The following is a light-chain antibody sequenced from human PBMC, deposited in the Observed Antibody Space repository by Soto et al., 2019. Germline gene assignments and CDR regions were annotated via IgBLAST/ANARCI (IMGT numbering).Light chain of an antibody. CDR2: GAS. CDR3: RQYTSWPIT. CDR1: QSINRD. Sequence: EIVMTQSPATLSVSPGESATLSCRASQSINRDLAWYVQKPGQAPRRVIYGASTWGTGVPPRFTGSGSGTEFTLPISVLQSEDLAFYYCRQYTSWPITFGQGTGLENK. J-gene: IGKJ5*01. V-gene: IGKV3D-15*01.